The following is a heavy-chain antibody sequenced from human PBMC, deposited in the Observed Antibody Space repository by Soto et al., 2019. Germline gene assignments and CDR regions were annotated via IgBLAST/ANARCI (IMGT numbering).Heavy chain of an antibody. Sequence: GGSLRLSCAASGFTFSSYGMHWVRQAPGKGLEWVAVIWYDGSNKYYADSVKGRFTISRDNSKNTLYLQMNSLRAEDTAVYYCTRDRSITIFGVVISPPYYYYGMDVWGQGTTVTVSS. CDR1: GFTFSSYG. CDR2: IWYDGSNK. CDR3: TRDRSITIFGVVISPPYYYYGMDV. V-gene: IGHV3-33*01. D-gene: IGHD3-3*01. J-gene: IGHJ6*02.